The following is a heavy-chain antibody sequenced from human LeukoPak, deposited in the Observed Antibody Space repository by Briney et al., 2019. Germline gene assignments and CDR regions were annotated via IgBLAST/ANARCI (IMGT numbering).Heavy chain of an antibody. V-gene: IGHV4-59*08. CDR2: IYYSGST. CDR3: ASTMARYCSSTSCSLDNWFDP. D-gene: IGHD2-2*01. J-gene: IGHJ5*02. Sequence: PSETLSLTCTVSGGSISSYYWSWIRQPPGKGLEWIGYIYYSGSTNYNPSLKSRVTISVDTSKNQFSLKLSSVTAADTAVYYCASTMARYCSSTSCSLDNWFDPWGQGTLVTVSS. CDR1: GGSISSYY.